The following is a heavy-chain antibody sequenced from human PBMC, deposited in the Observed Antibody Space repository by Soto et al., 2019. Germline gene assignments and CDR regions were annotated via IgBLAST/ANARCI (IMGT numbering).Heavy chain of an antibody. CDR2: INAGNGNT. CDR1: GYTFTSYA. J-gene: IGHJ4*02. V-gene: IGHV1-3*01. Sequence: ASVKVSCKASGYTFTSYAMHWVRQAPGQRLEWMGWINAGNGNTKYSQKFQGRVTITRDTSASTAYMELSSLRSEDTAVYYCARSFFYLFRYCGGDCYPFDYWGQRTLVTVSS. CDR3: ARSFFYLFRYCGGDCYPFDY. D-gene: IGHD2-21*02.